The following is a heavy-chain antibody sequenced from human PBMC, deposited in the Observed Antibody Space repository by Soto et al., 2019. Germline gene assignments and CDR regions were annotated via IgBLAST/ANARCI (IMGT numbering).Heavy chain of an antibody. CDR3: ATDTGSGWYYHYLDY. CDR1: GYTLTELS. V-gene: IGHV1-24*01. J-gene: IGHJ4*02. CDR2: FDPEDGET. Sequence: ASVKVSCKVSGYTLTELSMHWVRQAPGKGLEWMGGFDPEDGETIYAQKFQGRVTMTEDTSTDTAYMELSSLRSEDTAVYYCATDTGSGWYYHYLDYWGQGTLVTVAS. D-gene: IGHD6-19*01.